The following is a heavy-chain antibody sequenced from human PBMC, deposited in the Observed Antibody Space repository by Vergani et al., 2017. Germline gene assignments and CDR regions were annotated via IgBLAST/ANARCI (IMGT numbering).Heavy chain of an antibody. CDR3: ARGGNYYDSSGYSATLYWYFDL. CDR1: GFTFSSYW. Sequence: EVQLLESGGGLVQPGGSLRLSCAASGFTFSSYWMHWVRQAPGKGLVWVSRINSDGSSTTYADSVKGRFTISRDNAKNTLYLQMNSLRAEDTAVYYCARGGNYYDSSGYSATLYWYFDLWGRGTLVTVSS. D-gene: IGHD3-22*01. J-gene: IGHJ2*01. CDR2: INSDGSST. V-gene: IGHV3-74*01.